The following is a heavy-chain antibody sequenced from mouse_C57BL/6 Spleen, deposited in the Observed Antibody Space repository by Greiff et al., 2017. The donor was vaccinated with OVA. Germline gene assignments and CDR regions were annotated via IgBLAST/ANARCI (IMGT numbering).Heavy chain of an antibody. CDR3: ARGAYGSSGNYAMDY. J-gene: IGHJ4*01. CDR1: GYSITSGYY. CDR2: ISYDGSN. D-gene: IGHD1-1*01. Sequence: EVHLVESGPGLVKPSQSLSLTCSVTGYSITSGYYWNWIRQFPGNKLEWMGYISYDGSNNYNPSLKNRISITRDTSTNKSFLPLSSLTTEDSAAYYCARGAYGSSGNYAMDYWGQGTSVTVSS. V-gene: IGHV3-6*01.